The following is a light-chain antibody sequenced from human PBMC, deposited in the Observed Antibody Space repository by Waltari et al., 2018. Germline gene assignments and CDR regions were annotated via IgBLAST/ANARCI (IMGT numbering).Light chain of an antibody. CDR3: IQALQTPPT. Sequence: DIVMTQSPLSLPVTPGEPASISCRSSQSLLHSNGYNYLDWYLQKPGQSPQILIYLGSNRASGVPDRCSGSGSGTDFTLKISRVEAEDVGVYYCIQALQTPPTFGPGTKVDIK. J-gene: IGKJ3*01. CDR2: LGS. CDR1: QSLLHSNGYNY. V-gene: IGKV2-28*01.